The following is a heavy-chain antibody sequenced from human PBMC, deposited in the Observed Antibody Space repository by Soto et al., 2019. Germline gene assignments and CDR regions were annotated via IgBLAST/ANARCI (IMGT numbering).Heavy chain of an antibody. D-gene: IGHD3-10*01. Sequence: PGGSLRLSCTASGFIFSSYAMSWVRQAPGKGLEWVSIISGSSDSTYYAASVKGRFTISRDNSKDTLYLHMNSLRAEDTALYYCATTFFSGSGSYRGWFDPWGQGTLVTAPQ. J-gene: IGHJ5*02. V-gene: IGHV3-23*01. CDR2: ISGSSDST. CDR3: ATTFFSGSGSYRGWFDP. CDR1: GFIFSSYA.